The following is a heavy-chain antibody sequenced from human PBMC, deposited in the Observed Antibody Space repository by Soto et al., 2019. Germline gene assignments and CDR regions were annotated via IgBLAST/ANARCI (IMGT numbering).Heavy chain of an antibody. V-gene: IGHV3-30*18. J-gene: IGHJ4*02. CDR3: AKDATTVTTGYFDY. Sequence: GGSLRLSCAASGFTFSSYGMHWVRQAPGKGLEWVAVISYDGSNKYYADSVKGRFTISRDNSKSTLYLQMNSLRAEDTAVYYCAKDATTVTTGYFDYWGQGTLVTVSS. CDR2: ISYDGSNK. D-gene: IGHD4-17*01. CDR1: GFTFSSYG.